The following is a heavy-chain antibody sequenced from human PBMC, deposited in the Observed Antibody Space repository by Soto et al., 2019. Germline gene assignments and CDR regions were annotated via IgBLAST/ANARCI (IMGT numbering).Heavy chain of an antibody. CDR3: AAGYTTGPDAFDI. D-gene: IGHD6-13*01. V-gene: IGHV5-51*01. Sequence: GESLKISCKGSGYNFANYWIGWVRQMPGKGLEWMGMIFPGDSDTKNSLSLQGQITMSVDKSDSSAYLQWRSLKPSDTAMYYCAAGYTTGPDAFDIWGQGTMVTVSS. CDR1: GYNFANYW. J-gene: IGHJ3*02. CDR2: IFPGDSDT.